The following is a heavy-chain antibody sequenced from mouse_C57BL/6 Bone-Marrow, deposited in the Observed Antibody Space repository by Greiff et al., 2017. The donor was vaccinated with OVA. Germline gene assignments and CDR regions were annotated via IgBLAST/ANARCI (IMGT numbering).Heavy chain of an antibody. J-gene: IGHJ3*01. D-gene: IGHD2-2*01. CDR2: IYPGSGNT. Sequence: QVQLQQSGAELVRPGASVKLSCKASGYTFTDYYINWVKQRPGQGLEWIARIYPGSGNTYYNEKFKGKATLTAEKSSSTAYMQLSSLTSEDSAVYFCARGIMVKGFAYWGQGTLVTVSA. CDR3: ARGIMVKGFAY. V-gene: IGHV1-76*01. CDR1: GYTFTDYY.